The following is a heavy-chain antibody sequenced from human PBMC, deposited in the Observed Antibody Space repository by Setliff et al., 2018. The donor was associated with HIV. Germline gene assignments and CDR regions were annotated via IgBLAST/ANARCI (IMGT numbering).Heavy chain of an antibody. CDR1: GFTFSTYA. Sequence: GGSLSLSCAASGFTFSTYAMTWVRQGPGKGLEWVSGISGGGGTTYYAAAVKGRFTIPRDNSKNTLYLQMNSLRAEDTAVYYCAKRTSVGSLVWGQGTLVTVSS. CDR3: AKRTSVGSLV. CDR2: ISGGGGTT. D-gene: IGHD3-10*01. V-gene: IGHV3-23*01. J-gene: IGHJ4*01.